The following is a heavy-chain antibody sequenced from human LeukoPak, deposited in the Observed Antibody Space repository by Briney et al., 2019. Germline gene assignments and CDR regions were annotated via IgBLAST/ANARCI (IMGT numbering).Heavy chain of an antibody. Sequence: GGPLRLSCAASGFTFSSYGMHWVRQAPGKGLEWVAVIWYDGSNKYYADSVKGRFTISRDNSKNTLYLQMNSLRAEDTAVYYCARDRERTYYDSSGSPPDYWGQGTLVTVSS. CDR1: GFTFSSYG. D-gene: IGHD3-22*01. CDR3: ARDRERTYYDSSGSPPDY. CDR2: IWYDGSNK. V-gene: IGHV3-33*01. J-gene: IGHJ4*02.